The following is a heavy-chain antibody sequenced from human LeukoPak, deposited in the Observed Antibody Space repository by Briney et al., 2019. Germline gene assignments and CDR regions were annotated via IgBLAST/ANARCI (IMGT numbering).Heavy chain of an antibody. CDR1: GFTFSSYA. Sequence: GGSLRLSCAASGFTFSSYAMSWVRQAPGKGLEWVSGIVGSGSSTYYADSVKGRFTISRDNSKNTVCLQMNSLRAEDTAVYYCAKVGSSGWYFDYWGRGALVTVSS. D-gene: IGHD5-12*01. CDR3: AKVGSSGWYFDY. V-gene: IGHV3-23*01. CDR2: IVGSGSST. J-gene: IGHJ2*01.